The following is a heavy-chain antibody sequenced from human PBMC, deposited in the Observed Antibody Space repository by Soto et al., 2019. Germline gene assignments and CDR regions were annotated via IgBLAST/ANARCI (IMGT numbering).Heavy chain of an antibody. D-gene: IGHD3-10*01. CDR2: TCYRSKWYN. J-gene: IGHJ6*02. Sequence: PSQTLSLTCAVSGDSVSTNSAAWNWIRQSPSRGLEWLGRTCYRSKWYNDYAVSVKSRININADTSKNQISLQLNSVTPEDTAVYYCARAGPDYYYYGLDVWGQGTTVTVSS. CDR3: ARAGPDYYYYGLDV. V-gene: IGHV6-1*01. CDR1: GDSVSTNSAA.